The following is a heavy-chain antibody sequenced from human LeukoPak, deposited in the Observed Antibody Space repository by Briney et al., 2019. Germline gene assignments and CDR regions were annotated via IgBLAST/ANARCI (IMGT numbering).Heavy chain of an antibody. D-gene: IGHD3-22*01. CDR3: ARQYDSSDIWYYFDY. CDR2: ISSSSSYI. J-gene: IGHJ4*02. CDR1: GFTFSSYS. Sequence: PGGSLRLSCAASGFTFSSYSMNWVRQAPGKGLEWVSSISSSSSYIYYADSVKGRFTISRDNAKNSLYLQMNSLRAEDTAVYYCARQYDSSDIWYYFDYWGQGTLVTVSS. V-gene: IGHV3-21*01.